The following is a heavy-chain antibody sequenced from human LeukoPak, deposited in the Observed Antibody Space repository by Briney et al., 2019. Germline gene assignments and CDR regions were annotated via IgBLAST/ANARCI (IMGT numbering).Heavy chain of an antibody. D-gene: IGHD1-14*01. V-gene: IGHV3-66*01. CDR3: ARAPGTTLHYCGLDV. CDR2: IYFDSST. CDR1: GFTVSSNY. J-gene: IGHJ6*02. Sequence: GSLRLSCAASGFTVSSNYMTWVRQAPGKGLEWVSVIYFDSSTYYADSVKGRFTISRDDSKNTLFLQMSYLRVEDTAVYYCARAPGTTLHYCGLDVWGQGTTVTVSS.